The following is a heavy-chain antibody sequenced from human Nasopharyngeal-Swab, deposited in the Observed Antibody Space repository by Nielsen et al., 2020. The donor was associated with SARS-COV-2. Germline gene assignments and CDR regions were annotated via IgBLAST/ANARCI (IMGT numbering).Heavy chain of an antibody. CDR1: GFTFSSYS. Sequence: GESLKLSCAASGFTFSSYSMNWVRQAPGKGLEWVSYISSSSSTIYYADSVKGRFTISRDNAKNSLYLQMNSLRDEDTAVYYCASLAAAGSLYYYYGMDVWGQGTTVTVSS. D-gene: IGHD6-13*01. J-gene: IGHJ6*02. V-gene: IGHV3-48*02. CDR3: ASLAAAGSLYYYYGMDV. CDR2: ISSSSSTI.